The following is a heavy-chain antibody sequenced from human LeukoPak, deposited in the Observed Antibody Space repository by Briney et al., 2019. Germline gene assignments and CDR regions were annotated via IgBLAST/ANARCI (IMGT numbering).Heavy chain of an antibody. CDR3: ARDGARPCTDGSCTVY. V-gene: IGHV3-7*01. D-gene: IGHD2-15*01. Sequence: PWGSLRLSCAAAGLAFRRYWMAWVRQAPGKGREGVANIKEDGSETYYVDSVKGRFTISRDNANNSLYLQMNSLRVEATAVYYSARDGARPCTDGSCTVYWGQGTLVPVSS. CDR1: GLAFRRYW. J-gene: IGHJ4*02. CDR2: IKEDGSET.